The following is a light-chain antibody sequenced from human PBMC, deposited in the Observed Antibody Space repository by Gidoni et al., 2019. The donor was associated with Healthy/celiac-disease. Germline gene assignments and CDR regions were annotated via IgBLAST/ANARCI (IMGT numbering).Light chain of an antibody. V-gene: IGKV1-27*01. Sequence: DIQMTQSPSSLSASVGDRVTITCRASQCISNYLAWYQQKPGKVPKLLIYAASTLQSGVPSRFSGSGSGTDFTLNISSLQPEDVATYYCQKYNSAPRKFXQGTKVEIK. CDR2: AAS. CDR3: QKYNSAPRK. J-gene: IGKJ1*01. CDR1: QCISNY.